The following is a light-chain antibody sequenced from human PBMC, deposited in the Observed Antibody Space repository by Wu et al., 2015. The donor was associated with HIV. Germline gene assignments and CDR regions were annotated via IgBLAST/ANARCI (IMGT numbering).Light chain of an antibody. J-gene: IGKJ5*01. CDR1: QSVSSSY. Sequence: EIVLTQSPGTLSLSPGERATLSCRASQSVSSSYLAWYQQKPGQAPRLLIYSTSIRATGIPARFSGSGSGTDFTLTISSLEPEDFAVYYCQQRSGGPLTFGQGTRLEIK. V-gene: IGKV3D-20*02. CDR2: STS. CDR3: QQRSGGPLT.